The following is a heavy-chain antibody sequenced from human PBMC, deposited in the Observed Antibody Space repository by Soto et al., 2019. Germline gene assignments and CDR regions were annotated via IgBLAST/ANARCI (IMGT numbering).Heavy chain of an antibody. D-gene: IGHD3-10*01. J-gene: IGHJ4*02. V-gene: IGHV3-23*01. Sequence: EVQLSGSGGGLVQPGGSLRLSCAASGFTFSSYAMSWVRQAPGKGLEWVSAISGSSTSTYYADSVKGRFTTSRDNSKNTPYLQMNSLRAEDTTVYYCAKDPSSGFAMENYFDYWGQGTLVTVSS. CDR3: AKDPSSGFAMENYFDY. CDR2: ISGSSTST. CDR1: GFTFSSYA.